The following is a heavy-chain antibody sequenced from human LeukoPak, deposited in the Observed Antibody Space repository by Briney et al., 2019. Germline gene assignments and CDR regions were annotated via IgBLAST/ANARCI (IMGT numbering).Heavy chain of an antibody. CDR3: SRVAQSGPTGWFDP. CDR1: GFTFSDYY. V-gene: IGHV3-11*04. Sequence: PGGSLRLSCAASGFTFSDYYMSWIRQAPGKGLEWVSYISSSGSTIYYADSVKGRFTISRDNAKNSLYLQMNSLRAEDTAVYYCSRVAQSGPTGWFDPWGQGTLVTVSS. D-gene: IGHD1-1*01. J-gene: IGHJ5*02. CDR2: ISSSGSTI.